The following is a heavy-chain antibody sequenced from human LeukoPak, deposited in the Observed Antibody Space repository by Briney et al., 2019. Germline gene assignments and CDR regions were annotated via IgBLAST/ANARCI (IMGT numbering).Heavy chain of an antibody. J-gene: IGHJ4*02. V-gene: IGHV4-34*01. CDR1: GGSFSGYY. Sequence: SETLSLTCAVYGGSFSGYYWSWIRQPPGKGLEWIGEINHSGSTNYNPSLKSRVTISVDTSKNQSSLKLSSVTAADTAVYYCAREGEDGYNLDYWGQGTLVTVSS. D-gene: IGHD5-24*01. CDR2: INHSGST. CDR3: AREGEDGYNLDY.